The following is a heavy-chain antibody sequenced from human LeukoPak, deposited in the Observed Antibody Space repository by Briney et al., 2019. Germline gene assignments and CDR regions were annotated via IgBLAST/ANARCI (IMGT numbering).Heavy chain of an antibody. J-gene: IGHJ4*02. Sequence: ASVKVFCKASGYTFTGYYMHWVRQAPGQGLEWMGRINPNSGGTNYAQKFQGRVTMTRDTSISTAYMELSRLRSDDTAVYYCARGYCTTTNCYVDYWGQGTLVTVSS. CDR1: GYTFTGYY. D-gene: IGHD2-2*01. V-gene: IGHV1-2*06. CDR2: INPNSGGT. CDR3: ARGYCTTTNCYVDY.